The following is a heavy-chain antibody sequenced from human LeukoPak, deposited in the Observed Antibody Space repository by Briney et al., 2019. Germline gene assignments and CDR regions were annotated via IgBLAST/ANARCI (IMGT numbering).Heavy chain of an antibody. CDR1: GFTFDDYA. Sequence: PGGSLRLSCAASGFTFDDYAMHWVRQAPGKGLEWVSGISWNSGSIGYADSVKGRFTISRDNAKNSLYLQMNSLRAEDTALYYCAKDRIAAATGWFDPWGQGTLVTVSS. CDR3: AKDRIAAATGWFDP. J-gene: IGHJ5*02. V-gene: IGHV3-9*01. CDR2: ISWNSGSI. D-gene: IGHD6-13*01.